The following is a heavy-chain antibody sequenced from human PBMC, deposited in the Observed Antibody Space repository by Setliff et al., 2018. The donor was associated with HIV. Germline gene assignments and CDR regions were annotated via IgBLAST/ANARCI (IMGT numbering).Heavy chain of an antibody. D-gene: IGHD5-12*01. CDR1: GFSLRTSGVG. V-gene: IGHV2-5*02. CDR2: IDWEDDK. Sequence: SGPTLVNPTQTLTLTCTFSGFSLRTSGVGVGWIRQPPGKALEWLARIDWEDDKFYSTSLKTRLTITKDTSKNQVVLTMTNMDPVDTATYYCAHRGGMATDYWGQGTLVTVSS. CDR3: AHRGGMATDY. J-gene: IGHJ4*02.